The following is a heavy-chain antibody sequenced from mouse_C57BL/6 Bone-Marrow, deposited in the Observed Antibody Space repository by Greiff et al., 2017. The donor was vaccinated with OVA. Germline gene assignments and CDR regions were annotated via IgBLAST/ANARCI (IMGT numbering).Heavy chain of an antibody. V-gene: IGHV1-55*01. Sequence: QVQLKQPGAELVKPGASVKMSCKASGYTFTSYWITWVKQRPGQGLEWIGDIYPGSGSTNYNEKFKSKATLTVDTSSSTAYMQLSSLTSEDSAVYYCAVGEFITTVVDYYAMDYWGQGTSVTVSS. CDR1: GYTFTSYW. D-gene: IGHD1-1*01. J-gene: IGHJ4*01. CDR3: AVGEFITTVVDYYAMDY. CDR2: IYPGSGST.